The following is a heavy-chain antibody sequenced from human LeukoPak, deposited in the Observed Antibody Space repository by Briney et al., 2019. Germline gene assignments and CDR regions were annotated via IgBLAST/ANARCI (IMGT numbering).Heavy chain of an antibody. CDR3: ARMIAGYYYYGMDV. J-gene: IGHJ6*02. Sequence: GASVKVSCKASGYTFTGYYMHWVRQAPGQGREWRGWINPNSGGTNYAQKFQGRVTMTRDTSISTAYMELSRLRSDDTAVYYCARMIAGYYYYGMDVWGQGTTVTVSS. V-gene: IGHV1-2*02. CDR1: GYTFTGYY. CDR2: INPNSGGT. D-gene: IGHD2-21*01.